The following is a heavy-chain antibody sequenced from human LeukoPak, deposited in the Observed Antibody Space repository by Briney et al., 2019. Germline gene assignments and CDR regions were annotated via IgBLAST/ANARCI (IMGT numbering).Heavy chain of an antibody. Sequence: ASVKVSCKASGYTFTSYYMHWVRQAPGQGLEWMGIINPSGGSTSYAQKFQGRVTMTRDTSTSTVYMELSSLRSEDTAVYYCASSLSYCSSTSCYLLDYWGQGTLVTVSS. CDR2: INPSGGST. CDR1: GYTFTSYY. D-gene: IGHD2-2*01. J-gene: IGHJ4*02. V-gene: IGHV1-46*01. CDR3: ASSLSYCSSTSCYLLDY.